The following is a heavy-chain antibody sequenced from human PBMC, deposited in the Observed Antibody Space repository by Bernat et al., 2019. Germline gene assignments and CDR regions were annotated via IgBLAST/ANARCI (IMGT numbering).Heavy chain of an antibody. V-gene: IGHV3-23*01. D-gene: IGHD6-6*01. Sequence: EVQLLESGGGLVQPGGSLRLSCAASGFTFSSYAMSWVRQAPGKGLEWVSAISGSGGSTYYAESVKGRFTISRDNSKNTLDLQMDSLRAEDTAVYYCAKEVSSSRWFDPWGQGTLVTVSS. CDR1: GFTFSSYA. CDR3: AKEVSSSRWFDP. J-gene: IGHJ5*02. CDR2: ISGSGGST.